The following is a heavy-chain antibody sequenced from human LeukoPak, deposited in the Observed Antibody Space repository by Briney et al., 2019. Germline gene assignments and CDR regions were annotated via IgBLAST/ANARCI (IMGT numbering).Heavy chain of an antibody. J-gene: IGHJ6*02. CDR1: GGSISSYY. D-gene: IGHD1-26*01. Sequence: SETLSLTCTVSGGSISSYYWSWIRQPPGKGLEWIGYIYYSGSTNYNPSLKSRVTMSVDTSRNQFSLKLGSVTAADTAVYYCARFPTVGVDYYYYGMDVWGQGTLVTVSS. CDR2: IYYSGST. CDR3: ARFPTVGVDYYYYGMDV. V-gene: IGHV4-59*12.